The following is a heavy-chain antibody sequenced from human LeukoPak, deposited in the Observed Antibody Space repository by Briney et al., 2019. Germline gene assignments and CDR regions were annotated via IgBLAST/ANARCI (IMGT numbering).Heavy chain of an antibody. CDR2: IIPIFGTA. V-gene: IGHV1-69*05. D-gene: IGHD3-10*01. J-gene: IGHJ4*02. Sequence: SVKVSCKASGGTFSSYAISWVRQAPGQGLEWMGGIIPIFGTANYAQKFQGRVTITTDESTSTAYMELSSLRSEDTAVYYCAGDPRGFGELSYYWGQGTPVTVSS. CDR3: AGDPRGFGELSYY. CDR1: GGTFSSYA.